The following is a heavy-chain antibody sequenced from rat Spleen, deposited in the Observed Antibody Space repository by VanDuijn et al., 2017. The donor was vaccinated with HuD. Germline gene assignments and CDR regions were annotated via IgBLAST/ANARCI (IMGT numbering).Heavy chain of an antibody. J-gene: IGHJ2*01. V-gene: IGHV6-6*01. D-gene: IGHD1-6*01. Sequence: EVQVLESGGGLVQPGNSLKLSCATSGFTFSTAWMYWYRQFPEKRLEWVARIKAKSNNYATDYTESVKGRFTISRDDSKSSIYLQMNNLKEEDTAMYYCGLMYTTDYYYFDYWGQGVMVTVSS. CDR2: IKAKSNNYAT. CDR1: GFTFSTAW. CDR3: GLMYTTDYYYFDY.